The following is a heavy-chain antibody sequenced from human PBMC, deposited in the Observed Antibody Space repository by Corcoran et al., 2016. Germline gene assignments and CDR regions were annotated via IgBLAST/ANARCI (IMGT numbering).Heavy chain of an antibody. J-gene: IGHJ4*02. Sequence: QVQLVESGGGVVQPGTSLRLSRAASQFTFSSYGMHWVRQAPGKGLEWVAVISYDGSNKYYADSVKGRFTISRDNSKNTLYLQMNSPRAEDPAMYDWAGGPERGDYGDYCAGRVLGEFDYWGQGTLVTVSS. CDR2: ISYDGSNK. CDR1: QFTFSSYG. CDR3: AGGPERGDYGDYCAGRVLGEFDY. V-gene: IGHV3-30*03. D-gene: IGHD4-17*01.